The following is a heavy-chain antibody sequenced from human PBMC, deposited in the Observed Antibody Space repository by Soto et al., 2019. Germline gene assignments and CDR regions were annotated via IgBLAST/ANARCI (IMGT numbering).Heavy chain of an antibody. J-gene: IGHJ4*02. Sequence: PGGSLRLSCATSGFTFSDHAMHWVRQAPGEGLGWVSGIRGDLVTTPYADSVKGRFTICRDNSKNTLCRQMNSLRAEDTAIYDCVKEGKMGVEGFDFWGQGTLVTVSS. CDR3: VKEGKMGVEGFDF. V-gene: IGHV3-23*01. D-gene: IGHD1-26*01. CDR1: GFTFSDHA. CDR2: IRGDLVTT.